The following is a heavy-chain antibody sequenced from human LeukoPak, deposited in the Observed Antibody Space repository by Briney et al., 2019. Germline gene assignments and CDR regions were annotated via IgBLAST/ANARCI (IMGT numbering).Heavy chain of an antibody. CDR2: MNPNSGNT. Sequence: ASVKVSCKASGCTFTSYDINWVRQATGQGLEWMGWMNPNSGNTGYAQKFQGSVTMTRNTSINTAYLELSSLRSEDTAVYYCARGRIAVAGVQVEFDWFDPWGQGTLVTVSS. J-gene: IGHJ5*02. D-gene: IGHD6-19*01. V-gene: IGHV1-8*01. CDR3: ARGRIAVAGVQVEFDWFDP. CDR1: GCTFTSYD.